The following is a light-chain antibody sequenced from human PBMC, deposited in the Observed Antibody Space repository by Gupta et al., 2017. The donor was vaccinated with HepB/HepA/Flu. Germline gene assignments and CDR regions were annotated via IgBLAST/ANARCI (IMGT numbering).Light chain of an antibody. V-gene: IGKV3-15*01. CDR2: GAS. J-gene: IGKJ2*01. CDR3: EQDNNWPFT. Sequence: EIVMTQSPATLSVSPGERATLSCRASQSVNSNYLAWYQQKPGQAPRLLIYGASTRVTGVPARFSGSGSGTEFTLTITSLQSEDFAVYYCEQDNNWPFTFGQGTKLEIK. CDR1: QSVNSN.